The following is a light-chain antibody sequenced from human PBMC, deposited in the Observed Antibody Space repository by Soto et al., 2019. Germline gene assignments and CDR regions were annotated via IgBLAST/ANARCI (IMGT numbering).Light chain of an antibody. CDR3: SSYASDNTVV. Sequence: QSALTQPASVSGCPGQSITISCTGTSSDVGGYNYVSWYQQHPGKAPKFMIYDVSNRPSGVSDRFSGSKSGNTASLTISGLQAEDEADYYCSSYASDNTVVFGGGTQLTVL. V-gene: IGLV2-14*03. CDR1: SSDVGGYNY. J-gene: IGLJ2*01. CDR2: DVS.